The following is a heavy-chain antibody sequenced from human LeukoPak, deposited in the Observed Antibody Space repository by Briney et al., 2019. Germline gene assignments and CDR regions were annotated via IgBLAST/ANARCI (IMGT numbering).Heavy chain of an antibody. CDR3: AGSLRFGDIPDPSYFDY. D-gene: IGHD3-10*01. J-gene: IGHJ4*02. Sequence: SETLSLTCTVSGGSISSYYWSWIRQPPGKGLEWIGYIYYSGSTNYNPSLKSRVTLSVDTSKNQFSLKLSSVTAADTAVYYCAGSLRFGDIPDPSYFDYWGQGTLVTVSS. CDR1: GGSISSYY. CDR2: IYYSGST. V-gene: IGHV4-59*01.